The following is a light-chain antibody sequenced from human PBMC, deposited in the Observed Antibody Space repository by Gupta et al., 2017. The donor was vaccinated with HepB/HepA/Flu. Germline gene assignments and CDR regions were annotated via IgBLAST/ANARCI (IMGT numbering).Light chain of an antibody. J-gene: IGLJ1*01. V-gene: IGLV2-11*01. Sequence: QSALTQPRSVSGSPGQSVTISCTGTSSDVGAYSYVSWFQQRPGIVPKLIIYDVSKRPSGVPDRFSGSQSGNTASLTISGLQAEDEADYYCCSYAVIYTYDFGTGTKVTVL. CDR2: DVS. CDR3: CSYAVIYTYD. CDR1: SSDVGAYSY.